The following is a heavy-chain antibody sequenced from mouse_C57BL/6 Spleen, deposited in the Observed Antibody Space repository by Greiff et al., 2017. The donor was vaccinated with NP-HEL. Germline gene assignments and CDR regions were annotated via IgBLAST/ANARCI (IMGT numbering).Heavy chain of an antibody. CDR1: GFTFSDYY. J-gene: IGHJ4*01. Sequence: EVMLVESEGGLVQPGSSMKLSCTASGFTFSDYYMAWVRQVPEKGLEWVANINYDGSSTSYLDSLKSRFIISRDNAKNSLYLQMSSLKSEDTATDYCARAPYYSTYYAMDYWGQGTSVTVSS. CDR2: INYDGSST. V-gene: IGHV5-16*01. CDR3: ARAPYYSTYYAMDY. D-gene: IGHD2-5*01.